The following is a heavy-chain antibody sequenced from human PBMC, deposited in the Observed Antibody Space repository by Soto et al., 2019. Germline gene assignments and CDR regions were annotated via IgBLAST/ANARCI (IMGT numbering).Heavy chain of an antibody. CDR2: IIPIFGTA. J-gene: IGHJ5*02. V-gene: IGHV1-69*01. Sequence: QVQLVQSGAEVKKPGSSVKVSCKASGGNFSSYAISWVRQAPGQGLEWMGGIIPIFGTANYAQKFQGRVTITADESTSTAYMELSSLRSEDTAVYYCASDLTYYYDSSGYYRWGQGTLVTVSS. D-gene: IGHD3-22*01. CDR3: ASDLTYYYDSSGYYR. CDR1: GGNFSSYA.